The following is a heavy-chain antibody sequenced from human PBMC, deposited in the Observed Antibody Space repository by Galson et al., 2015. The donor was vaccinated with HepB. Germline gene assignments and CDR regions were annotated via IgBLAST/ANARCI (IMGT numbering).Heavy chain of an antibody. Sequence: SLRLSCAASGFTSSSYAMHWVRQAPGKGLEWAAVISYDGSIKHYGDSVKGRFTISRDNSKNTLYVQMNSLRAEDTAVYYCARDLWSAAGFPGIWGQGTLVTVSS. CDR3: ARDLWSAAGFPGI. J-gene: IGHJ4*02. CDR1: GFTSSSYA. V-gene: IGHV3-30-3*01. CDR2: ISYDGSIK. D-gene: IGHD6-13*01.